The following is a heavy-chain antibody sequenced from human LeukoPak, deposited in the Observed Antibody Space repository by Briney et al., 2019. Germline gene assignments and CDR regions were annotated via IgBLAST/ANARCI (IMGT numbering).Heavy chain of an antibody. D-gene: IGHD2-2*02. CDR1: GFTFSTYT. CDR2: ISGSGTYI. V-gene: IGHV3-21*04. Sequence: PGGSLRLSCAASGFTFSTYTMNWVRQAPGKGLEWVSSISGSGTYIYYADSVKGRFTISRDNAKISLYLQMNSLRAEDTAVYYCAKDPDCSSTSCYTVYWGQGTLVTVSS. CDR3: AKDPDCSSTSCYTVY. J-gene: IGHJ4*02.